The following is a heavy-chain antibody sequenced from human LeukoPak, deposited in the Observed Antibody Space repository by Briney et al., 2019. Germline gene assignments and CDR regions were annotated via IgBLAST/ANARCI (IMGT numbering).Heavy chain of an antibody. CDR1: GFTFSCYA. J-gene: IGHJ4*02. CDR2: ISGSGNTT. V-gene: IGHV3-23*01. CDR3: AKGVGSYKDIDY. D-gene: IGHD3-10*01. Sequence: GGSLRLSCAASGFTFSCYAMSWVRQASGKGLEWVSVISGSGNTTYYADSVKGRFTISRDNSKNTLFLQMNSLRAEDTAVYYCAKGVGSYKDIDYWGQGTLVTVSS.